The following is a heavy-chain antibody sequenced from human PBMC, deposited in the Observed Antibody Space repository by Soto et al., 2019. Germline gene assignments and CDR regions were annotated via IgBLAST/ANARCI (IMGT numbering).Heavy chain of an antibody. J-gene: IGHJ3*02. CDR1: GFTFSSYS. CDR2: ISSSSSTI. CDR3: AREVGATTRGDDAFDI. V-gene: IGHV3-48*01. Sequence: GGSLRLSCAASGFTFSSYSMNWVRQAPGKGLEWVSYISSSSSTIYYADSVKGRFTISRDNAKNSLYLQMNSLRAEDTAVYYCAREVGATTRGDDAFDIWGQGTMVTVSS. D-gene: IGHD1-26*01.